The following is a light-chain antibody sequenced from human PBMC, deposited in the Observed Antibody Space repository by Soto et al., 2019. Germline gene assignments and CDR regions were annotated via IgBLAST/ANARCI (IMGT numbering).Light chain of an antibody. CDR1: QSVSSSY. CDR3: QQYGSSRT. Sequence: EIVLTQSPGTLSLSPGERATLSCRASQSVSSSYLAWYQQKPGQAPRLLIYVASSSATGIPARLSGSGCGTDFTLTISRLEPEDLAVSYCQQYGSSRTFGHGTKVEIK. V-gene: IGKV3-20*01. J-gene: IGKJ1*01. CDR2: VAS.